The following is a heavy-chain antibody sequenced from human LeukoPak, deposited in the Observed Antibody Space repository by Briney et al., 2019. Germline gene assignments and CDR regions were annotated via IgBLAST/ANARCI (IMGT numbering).Heavy chain of an antibody. J-gene: IGHJ6*03. V-gene: IGHV1-8*03. CDR3: ARALSRKVPTPPRSYYMDV. CDR2: MNPNSGNT. CDR1: GYTFTSYD. D-gene: IGHD1-1*01. Sequence: ASVKVSCKASGYTFTSYDINWVRQATGQGLEWMGWMNPNSGNTGYAQKFQGRVTITRNTSISTAYMELSSMRSEDTAVYYCARALSRKVPTPPRSYYMDVWGKGTTVTVSS.